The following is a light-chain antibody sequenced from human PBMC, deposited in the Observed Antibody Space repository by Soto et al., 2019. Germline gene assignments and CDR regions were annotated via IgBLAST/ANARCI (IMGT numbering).Light chain of an antibody. CDR1: SSDVGSYNY. Sequence: QSALTQPASVSGSPGQSITISCTGTSSDVGSYNYVSWYQQHPGKAPKYMIYEVTKRPSGISNRFSGSKSGNTAFLTISGLQTEDEADYYCCSYVRTGICVFGGGTKLTVL. CDR3: CSYVRTGICV. J-gene: IGLJ3*02. CDR2: EVT. V-gene: IGLV2-23*02.